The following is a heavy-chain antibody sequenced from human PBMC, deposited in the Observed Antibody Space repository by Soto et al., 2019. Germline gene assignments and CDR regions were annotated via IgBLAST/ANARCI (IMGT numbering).Heavy chain of an antibody. CDR3: ARATFSYYYYYMDV. Sequence: GGSLRLSCAASGFTVSSNYMSWVRQAPGKGLEWVSVIYSGGSTYYADSVKGRFTISRHNSKNTLYLQMNSLRAEDTAVYYCARATFSYYYYYMDVWGKGTTVTAP. J-gene: IGHJ6*03. CDR2: IYSGGST. V-gene: IGHV3-53*04. CDR1: GFTVSSNY.